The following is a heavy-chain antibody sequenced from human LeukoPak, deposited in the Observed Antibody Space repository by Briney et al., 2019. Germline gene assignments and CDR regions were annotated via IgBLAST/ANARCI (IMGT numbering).Heavy chain of an antibody. CDR1: GYIFTNYW. V-gene: IGHV5-51*01. CDR2: IYPGDSDT. Sequence: PGESLKISCKGSGYIFTNYWIGWVRQMPGKGLEWMGIIYPGDSDTRYSPSFQGQVTISADKSISTAYLQWSSLKASDTAMYYCARLGRGPQQLVGRYYYYYMDVWGKGTTVTISS. D-gene: IGHD6-13*01. J-gene: IGHJ6*03. CDR3: ARLGRGPQQLVGRYYYYYMDV.